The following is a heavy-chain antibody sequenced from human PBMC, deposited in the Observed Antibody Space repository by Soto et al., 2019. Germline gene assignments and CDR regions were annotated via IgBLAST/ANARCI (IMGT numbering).Heavy chain of an antibody. CDR1: GGSISSGGYF. D-gene: IGHD2-21*02. J-gene: IGHJ5*02. V-gene: IGHV4-30-2*01. CDR2: IYHSGST. CDR3: ARVRGPYCGVDCSPQTPNWFDP. Sequence: SETLSLTCAVSGGSISSGGYFWSWIRQPPGKGLEWIGYIYHSGSTYYNPSLKSRVSISVDRSKNQFSLKLSSVTAADTAVYYCARVRGPYCGVDCSPQTPNWFDPWGQGTLVTVSS.